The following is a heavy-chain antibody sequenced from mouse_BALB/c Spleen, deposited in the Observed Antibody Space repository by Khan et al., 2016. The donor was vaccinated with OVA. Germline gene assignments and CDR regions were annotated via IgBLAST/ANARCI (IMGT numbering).Heavy chain of an antibody. D-gene: IGHD2-10*01. V-gene: IGHV2-6-1*01. J-gene: IGHJ4*01. CDR1: GFSLTNYG. Sequence: VMLVESGPGLVAPSQSLSITCTISGFSLTNYGVHWVRQPPGKGLEWLVVIWSDGSTTYNSALKSRLTISKDNSKSQVFLKMNSLQTDDTAMYFCASQPYYHYNIMDYWGQGTSVTVSS. CDR2: IWSDGST. CDR3: ASQPYYHYNIMDY.